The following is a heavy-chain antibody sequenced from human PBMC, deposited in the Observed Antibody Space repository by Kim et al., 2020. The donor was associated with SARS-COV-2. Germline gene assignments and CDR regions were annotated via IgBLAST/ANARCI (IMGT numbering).Heavy chain of an antibody. J-gene: IGHJ1*01. V-gene: IGHV4-39*01. CDR1: GGSISSSSYY. CDR2: IYYSGST. CDR3: ASTTPPYVAAAGTAAEYFQH. D-gene: IGHD6-13*01. Sequence: SETLSLTCTVSGGSISSSSYYWGWIRQPPGKGLEWIGSIYYSGSTYYNPSLKSRVTISVDTSKNQFSLKLSSVTAADTAVYYCASTTPPYVAAAGTAAEYFQHWGQGTLVTVSS.